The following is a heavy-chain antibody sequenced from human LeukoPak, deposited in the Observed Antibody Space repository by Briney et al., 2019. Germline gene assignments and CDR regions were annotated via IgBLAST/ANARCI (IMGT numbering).Heavy chain of an antibody. Sequence: GGSLRLSCAASGFTFSSYSMNWVCQAPGKGLEWVSSISSSSSYIYYADSVKGRFTISRDNAKNSLYLQMNSLRAEDTAVYYCARSRLWAPFDYWGQGTLVTVSS. V-gene: IGHV3-21*01. D-gene: IGHD5-18*01. J-gene: IGHJ4*02. CDR3: ARSRLWAPFDY. CDR1: GFTFSSYS. CDR2: ISSSSSYI.